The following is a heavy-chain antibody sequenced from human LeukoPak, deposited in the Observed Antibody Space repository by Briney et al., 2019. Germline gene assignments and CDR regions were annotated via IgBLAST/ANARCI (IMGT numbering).Heavy chain of an antibody. CDR3: ARGSYYDFWSGYYSSVGKRDYYYYMDV. D-gene: IGHD3-3*01. CDR2: IYYSGST. CDR1: GGSISSYY. J-gene: IGHJ6*03. Sequence: SETLSLTCTVSGGSISSYYWSWIRQPPGKGLEWIGYIYYSGSTNYNPSLKSRVTISVDTSKNQFSLKLSPVTAADTAVYYCARGSYYDFWSGYYSSVGKRDYYYYMDVWGKGTTVTVSS. V-gene: IGHV4-59*01.